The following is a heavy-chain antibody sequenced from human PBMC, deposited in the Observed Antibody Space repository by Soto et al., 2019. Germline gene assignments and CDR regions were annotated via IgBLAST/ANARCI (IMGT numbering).Heavy chain of an antibody. J-gene: IGHJ5*02. CDR1: GFTFSTYG. CDR3: AWSGLALPYSASHWGEP. Sequence: PGGSLRLSCAASGFTFSTYGMNWVRQAPGKGLEWLSSISDSGHYIYYADSVKGRFTISRDNAKNSLFLQMNSLRGEDTAVYYCAWSGLALPYSASHWGEPCGRGTLVTVAS. CDR2: ISDSGHYI. V-gene: IGHV3-21*03. D-gene: IGHD3-3*01.